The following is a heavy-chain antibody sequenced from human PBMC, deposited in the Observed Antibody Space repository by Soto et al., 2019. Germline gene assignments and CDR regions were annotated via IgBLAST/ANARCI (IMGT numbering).Heavy chain of an antibody. Sequence: SETLSLTCTVSGDSISGSQWWSWVRLPPGKGLEWIGEISHTGTTNYNPSLKSRVTMSVDKPKNQFSLNLTSVTAADTAVYYCARGSDYDFYYYYGMDVWGQGTTVTVSS. V-gene: IGHV4-4*02. CDR1: GDSISGSQW. CDR2: ISHTGTT. J-gene: IGHJ6*02. CDR3: ARGSDYDFYYYYGMDV. D-gene: IGHD3-22*01.